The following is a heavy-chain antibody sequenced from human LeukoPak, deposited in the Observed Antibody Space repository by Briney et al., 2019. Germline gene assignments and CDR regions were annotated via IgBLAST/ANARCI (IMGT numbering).Heavy chain of an antibody. CDR1: GYTFTSND. CDR2: MNANSGNT. J-gene: IGHJ6*03. V-gene: IGHV1-8*01. Sequence: GASVKVSCKASGYTFTSNDINWVRQAPGQGLEWMGWMNANSGNTGYAQKFQGRVTMTRNTSISTAYMELSSLRSEDTAVYYCARGQRHCTSDSCLSYMDVWGKGTTVTVSS. D-gene: IGHD2-2*01. CDR3: ARGQRHCTSDSCLSYMDV.